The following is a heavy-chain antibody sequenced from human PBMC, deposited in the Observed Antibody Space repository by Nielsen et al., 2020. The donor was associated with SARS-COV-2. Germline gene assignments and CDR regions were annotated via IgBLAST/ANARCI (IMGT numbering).Heavy chain of an antibody. D-gene: IGHD6-19*01. CDR2: INHSGST. CDR3: ARGVSSGWFD. CDR1: GGSISSGGYY. Sequence: SETLSLTCTVSGGSISSGGYYWSWIRQPPGKGLEWIGEINHSGSTNYNPSLKSRVTISVDTSKNQFSLKLSSVTAADTAVYYCARGVSSGWFDWGQGTLVTVSS. J-gene: IGHJ4*02. V-gene: IGHV4-39*07.